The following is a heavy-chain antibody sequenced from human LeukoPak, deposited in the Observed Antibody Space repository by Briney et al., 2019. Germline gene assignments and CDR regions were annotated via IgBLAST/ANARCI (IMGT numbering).Heavy chain of an antibody. CDR1: GASITSAYNY. CDR2: IYDGGTT. Sequence: SQTLSLTCRVSGASITSAYNYWSWIRQPAGEGLEWIGCIYDGGTTDYNPSLGGRVTMSLDTSDNEFSLRLRYVTAADTAVYYCARNGAVTSFDYWGQGILVTVS. D-gene: IGHD3-3*01. CDR3: ARNGAVTSFDY. J-gene: IGHJ4*02. V-gene: IGHV4-61*02.